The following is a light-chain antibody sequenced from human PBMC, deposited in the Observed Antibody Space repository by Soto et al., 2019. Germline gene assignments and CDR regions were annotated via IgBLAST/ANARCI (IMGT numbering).Light chain of an antibody. Sequence: DIQMTQSPSSLSASVGDRVTITCRASQSINSYLNWYQQKLGKAPKLLIFTASSLQSGVPSRFSGSESGADFTLTITSLRPEDFATYYCQQSYTTPPTFGQGTKVDIK. CDR2: TAS. V-gene: IGKV1-39*01. CDR1: QSINSY. J-gene: IGKJ1*01. CDR3: QQSYTTPPT.